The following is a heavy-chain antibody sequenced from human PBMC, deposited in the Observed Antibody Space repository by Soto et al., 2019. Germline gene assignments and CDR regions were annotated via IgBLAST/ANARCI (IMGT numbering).Heavy chain of an antibody. V-gene: IGHV4-31*03. J-gene: IGHJ4*02. CDR2: IYYSGST. CDR3: ARGGTTVIPFDY. D-gene: IGHD4-17*01. Sequence: QVQLQESGPGLVKPSQTLSLTCTVSGGPISSGGYYWSWIRQHPGKGLEWIGYIYYSGSTYYNPPLKSRVSISVDTSKNQFSLKLSSVTAADTAVYYCARGGTTVIPFDYWGRGTLVTVSS. CDR1: GGPISSGGYY.